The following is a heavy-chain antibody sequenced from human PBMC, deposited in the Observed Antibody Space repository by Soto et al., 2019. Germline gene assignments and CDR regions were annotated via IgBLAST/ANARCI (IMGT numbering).Heavy chain of an antibody. D-gene: IGHD3-3*01. V-gene: IGHV4-59*04. CDR2: IYYSGST. J-gene: IGHJ4*02. Sequence: SETLSLTCTVSGGSISSYYWSWIRQPPGKGLEWIGYIYYSGSTYYNPSLKSRVTISVDTSKKQFSLKLSSVTAADTAVYYCARRGYDEGYWGQGTLVTVSS. CDR1: GGSISSYY. CDR3: ARRGYDEGY.